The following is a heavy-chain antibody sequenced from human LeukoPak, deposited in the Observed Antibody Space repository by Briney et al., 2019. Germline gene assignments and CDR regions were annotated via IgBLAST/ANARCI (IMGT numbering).Heavy chain of an antibody. CDR1: GDSFSGFY. CDR2: INHSGST. Sequence: SETLSLTCAAYGDSFSGFYWSWIRQPPGKGLEWIGEINHSGSTNYNPSLKSRVTISADTSKNQFSLRLSSVTAADTAVYYCARGPLGYCSSSSCHGPDYWGQGTLVTVSS. D-gene: IGHD2-2*01. V-gene: IGHV4-34*01. CDR3: ARGPLGYCSSSSCHGPDY. J-gene: IGHJ4*02.